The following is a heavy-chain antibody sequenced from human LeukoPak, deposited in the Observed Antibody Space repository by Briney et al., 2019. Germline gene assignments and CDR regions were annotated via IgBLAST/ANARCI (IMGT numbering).Heavy chain of an antibody. Sequence: GGSLRLSCAASGFTFGSYAMHWVRQAPGKGLEYVSAISSNGGSTYYANSVKGRFTISRDNSKNTLYLQMGSLRAEDMAVYYCARAPNYGDYYYYYYMDVWGKGTTVTISS. D-gene: IGHD4-17*01. V-gene: IGHV3-64*01. CDR1: GFTFGSYA. CDR3: ARAPNYGDYYYYYYMDV. J-gene: IGHJ6*03. CDR2: ISSNGGST.